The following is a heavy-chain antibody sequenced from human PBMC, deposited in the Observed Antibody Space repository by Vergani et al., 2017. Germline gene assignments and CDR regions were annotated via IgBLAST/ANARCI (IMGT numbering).Heavy chain of an antibody. CDR3: AKDSRDYYDSSGETDAFDI. D-gene: IGHD3-22*01. Sequence: EVQLLESGGGLVQPGGSLRLSCAASGFTFSSYAMSWVRQAPGKGLEWVSAISGSGGSTYYADSVKGRFTLSRDNSKNTLYLQMNSLRAEDTAVYYCAKDSRDYYDSSGETDAFDIWGQGTMVTVSS. J-gene: IGHJ3*02. V-gene: IGHV3-23*01. CDR2: ISGSGGST. CDR1: GFTFSSYA.